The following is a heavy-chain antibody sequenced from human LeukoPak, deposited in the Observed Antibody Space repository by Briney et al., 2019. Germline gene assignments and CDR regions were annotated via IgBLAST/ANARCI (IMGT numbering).Heavy chain of an antibody. V-gene: IGHV1-18*01. CDR2: LSAYNGNT. CDR3: ARDFTCLRSRCYSSSWAHFDY. D-gene: IGHD6-13*01. CDR1: GYTFTSYG. J-gene: IGHJ4*02. Sequence: ASVKVSCKSPGYTFTSYGIIWVRQAPGQGLEWMGWLSAYNGNTNYAQKLQGRVTMTTDTSTSTAYMELRSLRSDDTAVYYCARDFTCLRSRCYSSSWAHFDYWGQGTLVTVSS.